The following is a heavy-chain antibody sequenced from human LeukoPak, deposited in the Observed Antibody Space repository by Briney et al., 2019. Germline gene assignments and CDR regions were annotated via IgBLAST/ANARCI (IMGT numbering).Heavy chain of an antibody. V-gene: IGHV3-30*03. D-gene: IGHD5-18*01. J-gene: IGHJ4*02. Sequence: GGSLRLSCAASGFTFSSYGMHWVRQAPGKGLEWVAVISYDGSNKYYADSVKGRFTISRDNSKNTLYLQMNSLRVEDTAVYYCAGGYSYGGPGYWGQGTLVTVSS. CDR3: AGGYSYGGPGY. CDR1: GFTFSSYG. CDR2: ISYDGSNK.